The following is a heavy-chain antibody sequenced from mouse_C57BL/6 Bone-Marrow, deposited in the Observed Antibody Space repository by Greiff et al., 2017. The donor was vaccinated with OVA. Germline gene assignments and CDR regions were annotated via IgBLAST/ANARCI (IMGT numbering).Heavy chain of an antibody. J-gene: IGHJ2*01. Sequence: QVQLQQSGAELVKPGASVKLSCKASGYTFTSYWMHWVKQRPGQGLEWIGMIHPNSGSTNYSEKFKSKATLTVDKSSSTAYMQLSSLTSEDSAVYFCAKEEITTVVALDYWGQGTTLTVSA. CDR3: AKEEITTVVALDY. CDR2: IHPNSGST. CDR1: GYTFTSYW. D-gene: IGHD1-1*01. V-gene: IGHV1-64*01.